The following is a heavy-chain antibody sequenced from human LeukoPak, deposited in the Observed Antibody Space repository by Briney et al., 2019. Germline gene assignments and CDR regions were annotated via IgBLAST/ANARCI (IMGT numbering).Heavy chain of an antibody. CDR2: IKQDESEK. V-gene: IGHV3-7*01. Sequence: GGSLRLSCAASGFTFSNYWMTWVRQAPGKGLEWVANIKQDESEKYYVDSVKGRLTVSRDNAKNSLYLQMNSLRAEDTAVYYCARDRDGPDYWGQGTLVTVSS. CDR1: GFTFSNYW. J-gene: IGHJ4*02. CDR3: ARDRDGPDY. D-gene: IGHD5-24*01.